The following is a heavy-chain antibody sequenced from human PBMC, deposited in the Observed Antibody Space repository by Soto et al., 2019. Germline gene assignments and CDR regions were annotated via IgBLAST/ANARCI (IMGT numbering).Heavy chain of an antibody. CDR1: GGSISSGGYY. Sequence: LSLTCTVSGGSISSGGYYWSWIRQHPGKGLEWIGYIYYSGSTYYNPSLKSRVTISVDTSKNQFSLKLSSVTAADTAVYYCARVGSTRAAAGLHFDYWGQGTLVTVSS. D-gene: IGHD6-13*01. V-gene: IGHV4-31*03. CDR3: ARVGSTRAAAGLHFDY. CDR2: IYYSGST. J-gene: IGHJ4*02.